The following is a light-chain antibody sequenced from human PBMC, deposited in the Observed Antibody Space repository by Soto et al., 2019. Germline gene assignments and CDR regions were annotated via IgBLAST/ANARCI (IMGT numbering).Light chain of an antibody. CDR1: QSISSY. V-gene: IGKV3-15*01. J-gene: IGKJ4*01. Sequence: EIVMTQSPATLSVSPGERATLSCRASQSISSYLAWYQQKPGQAPRLLIYGASARATGIPARFSGSGSVTEFTLTISGLQSEDFAVYYCQQYNYWPPFGFGGGTKVEIK. CDR2: GAS. CDR3: QQYNYWPPFG.